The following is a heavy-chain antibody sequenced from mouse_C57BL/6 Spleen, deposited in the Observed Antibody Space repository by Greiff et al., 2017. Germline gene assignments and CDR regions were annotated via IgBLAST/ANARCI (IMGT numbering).Heavy chain of an antibody. Sequence: EVKLVESGPGMVKPSQSLSLTCTVTGYSITSGYDWHWIRHFPGNKLEWMGYISYSGSTNYNPSLKSRISITHDTSKNHFFMKLNSVTTEDTATYYCARAVSQRGYFDVWGTGTTVTVSS. CDR1: GYSITSGYD. CDR2: ISYSGST. V-gene: IGHV3-1*01. J-gene: IGHJ1*03. CDR3: ARAVSQRGYFDV.